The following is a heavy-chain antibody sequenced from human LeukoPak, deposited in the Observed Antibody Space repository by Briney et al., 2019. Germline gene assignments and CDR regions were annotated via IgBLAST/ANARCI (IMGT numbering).Heavy chain of an antibody. Sequence: SETLSLTCAVYGGSFSGYYWSWIRQPPGKGLEWIGEINHSGSTNYNPFLKSRVTISVDTSKNQFSLKLSSVTAADTAVYHCARVWGYVDYWGQGTLVTVSS. CDR1: GGSFSGYY. CDR3: ARVWGYVDY. CDR2: INHSGST. D-gene: IGHD7-27*01. V-gene: IGHV4-34*01. J-gene: IGHJ4*02.